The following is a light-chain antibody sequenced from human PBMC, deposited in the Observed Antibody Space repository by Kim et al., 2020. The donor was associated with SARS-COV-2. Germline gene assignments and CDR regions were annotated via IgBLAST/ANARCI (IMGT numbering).Light chain of an antibody. Sequence: ALTQYPGTLSLSPGGRATLSHMASHNINSKYLAWYQQKPGQAPRLRIYGASTRAIGSPDRFSGVGSGTDVTLIINRLEPEDSAVYYGKQYGGSGPGTFGQGTKLVI. V-gene: IGKV3-20*01. CDR3: KQYGGSGPGT. J-gene: IGKJ2*02. CDR1: HNINSKY. CDR2: GAS.